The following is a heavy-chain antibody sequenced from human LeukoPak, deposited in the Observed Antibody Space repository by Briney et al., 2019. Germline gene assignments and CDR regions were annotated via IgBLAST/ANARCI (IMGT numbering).Heavy chain of an antibody. J-gene: IGHJ4*02. CDR3: ARLGEGYSSSWYVDY. V-gene: IGHV4-39*01. D-gene: IGHD6-13*01. CDR1: GGSLSSSSYY. CDR2: IYYSGST. Sequence: SETLSLTCTVSGGSLSSSSYYWGWIRQPPGKGLEWIGSIYYSGSTYYNPSLKSRVTISVDTSKTQFSLRLSSVTATDTAVYYCARLGEGYSSSWYVDYWGQGTLVTVSS.